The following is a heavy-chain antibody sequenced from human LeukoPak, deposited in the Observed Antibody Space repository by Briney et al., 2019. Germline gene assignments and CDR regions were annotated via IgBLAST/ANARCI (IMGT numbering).Heavy chain of an antibody. V-gene: IGHV3-30*02. CDR1: GFTFSSYG. Sequence: GGSLRLSCAASGFTFSSYGMHWVRQAPGKGLEWVAFIRYDGSNKYYADSVKGRFTISRDNSKNTLYLQMNSLRAEDTAVYYCAKDRAHYDSSVGAPSSYYYYYYYMDVWGKGTTVTISS. CDR3: AKDRAHYDSSVGAPSSYYYYYYYMDV. D-gene: IGHD3-22*01. J-gene: IGHJ6*03. CDR2: IRYDGSNK.